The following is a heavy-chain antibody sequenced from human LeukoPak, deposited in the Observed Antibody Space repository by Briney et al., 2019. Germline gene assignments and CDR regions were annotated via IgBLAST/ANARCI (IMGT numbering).Heavy chain of an antibody. CDR3: ARTTMVRGTYYMDV. CDR1: GGSISSYY. J-gene: IGHJ6*03. D-gene: IGHD3-10*01. CDR2: IYYSGYT. Sequence: SETLSLTCTVYGGSISSYYWSWIRQPPGKGLEWIGCIYYSGYTNYKSSLKSRVTISVDTSKNQFSLKLSSVTAADTAVYYCARTTMVRGTYYMDVWGKGTTVTVSS. V-gene: IGHV4-59*01.